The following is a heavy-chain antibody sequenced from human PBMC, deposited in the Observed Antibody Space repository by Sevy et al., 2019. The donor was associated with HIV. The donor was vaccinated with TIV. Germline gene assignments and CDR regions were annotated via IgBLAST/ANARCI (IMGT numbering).Heavy chain of an antibody. Sequence: GGSLRLSCAASGFTFSSYGMHWVRQAPGKGLEWVAVISYEGSNKYYADSVKGRFTISRDNSKNTLYLQMNSLRAEDTAVYYCAKDRGRTTTVKYYWGQGTLVTVSS. CDR2: ISYEGSNK. D-gene: IGHD4-17*01. CDR1: GFTFSSYG. J-gene: IGHJ4*02. V-gene: IGHV3-30*18. CDR3: AKDRGRTTTVKYY.